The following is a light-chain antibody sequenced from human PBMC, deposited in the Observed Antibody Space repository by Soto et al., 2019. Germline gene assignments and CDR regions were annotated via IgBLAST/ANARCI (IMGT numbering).Light chain of an antibody. J-gene: IGLJ1*01. V-gene: IGLV2-14*01. CDR3: LSYSSSTSPYV. CDR1: ISDVGGYNF. CDR2: DVT. Sequence: QSVLSQPSSVCGSPGQSITISCTGTISDVGGYNFVSWYQQHPGKAPKLMIYDVTNRPSGVSNRFSGSKSGNTASLTISGLQAEDEADYYCLSYSSSTSPYVLGTGTKVTV.